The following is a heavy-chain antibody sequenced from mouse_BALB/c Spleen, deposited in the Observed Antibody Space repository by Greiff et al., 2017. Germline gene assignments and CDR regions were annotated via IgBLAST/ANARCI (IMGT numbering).Heavy chain of an antibody. D-gene: IGHD1-2*01. CDR1: GFTFSSYT. CDR3: ARHDYGPYYAMDY. V-gene: IGHV5-12-2*01. Sequence: EVQGVESGGGLVQPGGSLKLSCAASGFTFSSYTMSWVRQTPEKRLEWVAYISNGGGSTYYPDTVKGRFTISRDNAKNTLYLQMSSLKSEDTAMYYCARHDYGPYYAMDYWGQGTSVTVSS. J-gene: IGHJ4*01. CDR2: ISNGGGST.